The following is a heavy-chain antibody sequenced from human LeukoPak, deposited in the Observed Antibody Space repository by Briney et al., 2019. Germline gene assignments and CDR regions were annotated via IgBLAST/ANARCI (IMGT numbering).Heavy chain of an antibody. CDR1: GGSISSGGYS. CDR2: IYHSGST. Sequence: SETLSLTCAVSGGSISSGGYSWSWIRQPPGKGLEWIGYIYHSGSTYYNPSLKSRVTMSVDRSKNQFSLKLSSVTAADTAVYYYAAGERGDYGSYWGQGTLVTVSS. D-gene: IGHD4-17*01. V-gene: IGHV4-30-2*01. J-gene: IGHJ4*02. CDR3: AAGERGDYGSY.